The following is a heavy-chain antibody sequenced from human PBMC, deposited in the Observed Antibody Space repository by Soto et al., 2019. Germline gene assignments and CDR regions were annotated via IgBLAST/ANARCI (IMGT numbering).Heavy chain of an antibody. V-gene: IGHV1-69*01. CDR2: ISPIFGTH. Sequence: QVQLVQSGAEVKKPGSSVTVSCKASGGTFSSYTISWVRQAPGQGLEWMAGISPIFGTHIYAQKFQDRVTNTAYDSTMTAYMEMNRLTSEDTAVYYCARVVVGSRLSLDYWCQGTLVTISS. D-gene: IGHD1-26*01. CDR1: GGTFSSYT. J-gene: IGHJ4*02. CDR3: ARVVVGSRLSLDY.